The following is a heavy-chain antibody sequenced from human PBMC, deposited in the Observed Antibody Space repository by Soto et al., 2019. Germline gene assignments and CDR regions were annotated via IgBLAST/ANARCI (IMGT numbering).Heavy chain of an antibody. V-gene: IGHV3-66*01. CDR2: IYSGGST. J-gene: IGHJ1*01. Sequence: EVQLVESAGGLVQPGGSLRLSCAASGFTVSSNYMSWVRQAPGKGLEWVSVIYSGGSTYYADSVKGRFTISRDNSKNTLYLQMNSLRAEDTAVYYCARDMVRGLYPEYFQHWGQGTLVTVSS. D-gene: IGHD3-10*01. CDR3: ARDMVRGLYPEYFQH. CDR1: GFTVSSNY.